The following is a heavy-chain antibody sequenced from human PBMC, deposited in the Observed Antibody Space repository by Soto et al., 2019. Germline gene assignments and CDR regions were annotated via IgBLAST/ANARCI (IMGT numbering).Heavy chain of an antibody. CDR3: ARGNAPAYYDILTGYYYYYYYYYMDV. CDR2: MNPNSGNT. J-gene: IGHJ6*03. D-gene: IGHD3-9*01. V-gene: IGHV1-8*01. CDR1: GYTFTSYD. Sequence: QVQLVQSGAEVKKPGASVKVSCKASGYTFTSYDINWVRQATGQGLEWMGWMNPNSGNTGYAQKFQGRVTMTRNTSISTAYMEVSSLRSEDTAVYYCARGNAPAYYDILTGYYYYYYYYYMDVWGKGTTVTVSS.